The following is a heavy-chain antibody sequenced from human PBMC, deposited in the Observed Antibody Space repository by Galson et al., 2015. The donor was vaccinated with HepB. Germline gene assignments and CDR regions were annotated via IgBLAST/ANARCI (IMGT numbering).Heavy chain of an antibody. V-gene: IGHV4-59*01. D-gene: IGHD3-22*01. CDR1: GGSISSSY. CDR3: AREIRSGYGINGFDP. CDR2: IDYSGST. J-gene: IGHJ5*02. Sequence: TPPLPRTVSGGSISSSYWSWIRQPPGKGLEWIGNIDYSGSTNYNPSLKSRVTTSVDTSTNQLSVKLNSGTAADTAVYYCAREIRSGYGINGFDPWGQGTLVTVSS.